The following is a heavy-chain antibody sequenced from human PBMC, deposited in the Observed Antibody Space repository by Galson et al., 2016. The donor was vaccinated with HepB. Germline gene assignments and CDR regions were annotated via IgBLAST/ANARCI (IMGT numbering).Heavy chain of an antibody. J-gene: IGHJ4*02. V-gene: IGHV3-23*01. CDR1: GFPFSRFA. Sequence: SLRLSCAASGFPFSRFALSWVRQAPGKGLEWVSSITGRGGSTFFADSVKGRVTSSRDHSKNTLYLQMNGLRADDTAVYYCAKHGGFDFWGQGTPVTVSS. D-gene: IGHD3-16*01. CDR2: ITGRGGST. CDR3: AKHGGFDF.